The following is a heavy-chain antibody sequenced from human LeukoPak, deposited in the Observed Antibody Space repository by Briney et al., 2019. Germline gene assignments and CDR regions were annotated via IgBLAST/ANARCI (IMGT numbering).Heavy chain of an antibody. V-gene: IGHV3-15*01. J-gene: IGHJ4*02. D-gene: IGHD3-10*01. CDR2: IKSKIDGGTT. CDR3: TRVNYYGSGSQKGFDY. Sequence: PGGSLRLSCAASGFTFSNAWMSWVRQAPGKGLEWVGRIKSKIDGGTTDYAAPVKGRFTISRDDSENTLYLQMNSLKTEDTAVYYCTRVNYYGSGSQKGFDYWGQGTLVTVSS. CDR1: GFTFSNAW.